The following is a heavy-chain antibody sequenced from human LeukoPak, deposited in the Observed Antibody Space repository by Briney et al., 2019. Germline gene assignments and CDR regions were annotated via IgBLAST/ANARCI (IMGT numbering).Heavy chain of an antibody. Sequence: GGSLRLSCAASGFTFSGFYMTWIRQAPGKGLEWVSYISSSGSIIYYTDSVKGRFTISRDNSKDTLYLQMNSLRAEDTAVYYCAKCSGWFVRGKDYYYYYMDVWGKGTTVTVSS. CDR2: ISSSGSII. D-gene: IGHD6-19*01. J-gene: IGHJ6*03. CDR1: GFTFSGFY. V-gene: IGHV3-11*01. CDR3: AKCSGWFVRGKDYYYYYMDV.